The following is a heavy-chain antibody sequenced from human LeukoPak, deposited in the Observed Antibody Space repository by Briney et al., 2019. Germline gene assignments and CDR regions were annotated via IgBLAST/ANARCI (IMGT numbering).Heavy chain of an antibody. D-gene: IGHD6-19*01. V-gene: IGHV3-23*01. Sequence: PGGSLRLSCAASGFTFSSYAMSWVRQAPGKGLEWVSDISGSGGSTYYADSVKGRFTSSRDNTTNTLYLKMNSLRAEETAVYYCAKSSGWSNDAFDIWGQGTMVTVSS. CDR1: GFTFSSYA. CDR3: AKSSGWSNDAFDI. J-gene: IGHJ3*02. CDR2: ISGSGGST.